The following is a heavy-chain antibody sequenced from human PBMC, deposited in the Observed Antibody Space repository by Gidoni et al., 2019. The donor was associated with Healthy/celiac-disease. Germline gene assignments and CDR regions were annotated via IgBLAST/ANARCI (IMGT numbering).Heavy chain of an antibody. CDR3: AKIQRLRYFDPCFDY. CDR2: ISGSGGST. V-gene: IGHV3-23*01. D-gene: IGHD3-9*01. CDR1: GFTFSRYA. J-gene: IGHJ4*02. Sequence: EVQLLEPGGGLVQPGGSLRLSCAASGFTFSRYAMSWVRQAPGKGLEWVSAISGSGGSTYYADSVKGRFTISRDNSKNTLYLQMNSLRAEDTAVYYCAKIQRLRYFDPCFDYWGQGTLVTVSS.